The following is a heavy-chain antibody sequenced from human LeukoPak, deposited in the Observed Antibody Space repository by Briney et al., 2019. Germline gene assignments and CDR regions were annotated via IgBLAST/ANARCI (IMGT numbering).Heavy chain of an antibody. V-gene: IGHV4-34*01. CDR3: ASPGATMGIFDY. CDR1: GGSFSGYY. D-gene: IGHD5-12*01. CDR2: INHSGST. J-gene: IGHJ4*02. Sequence: KSSETLSLTCAVYGGSFSGYYWSWIRQPPGKGLEWIGEINHSGSTNYNPSLKSRVTISVDTSKNQFSLKLSSVTAADTAVYYCASPGATMGIFDYWGQGTLVTVSS.